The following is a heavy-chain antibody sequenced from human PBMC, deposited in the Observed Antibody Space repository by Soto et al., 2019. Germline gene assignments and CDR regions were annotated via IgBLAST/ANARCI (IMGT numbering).Heavy chain of an antibody. CDR1: GFTFRSYG. D-gene: IGHD5-12*01. J-gene: IGHJ6*02. Sequence: QVQLVESGGGVVQPGRSLRLSCAASGFTFRSYGMHWVRQAPGKGLEWVAIISYDGSNYYHADSVKGRFTISRDNSKTTLYLQMNSLRAEDTAVYYCAKGYRGTGGMDVWGQGTTVTVSS. CDR2: ISYDGSNY. CDR3: AKGYRGTGGMDV. V-gene: IGHV3-30*18.